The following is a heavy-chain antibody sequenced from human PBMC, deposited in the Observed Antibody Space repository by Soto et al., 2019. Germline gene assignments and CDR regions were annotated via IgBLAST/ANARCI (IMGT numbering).Heavy chain of an antibody. Sequence: SETLSLTCTVSGGSISSYYWSWIRQPPGKGLEWIGYIYYSGSTNYNPSLKSRVTISVDTSKNQFSLKLSSVTAADTADYYCMRHSTNKFWYYRWFDPWGNGTLVTVTS. CDR3: MRHSTNKFWYYRWFDP. V-gene: IGHV4-59*08. J-gene: IGHJ5*02. CDR2: IYYSGST. D-gene: IGHD6-13*01. CDR1: GGSISSYY.